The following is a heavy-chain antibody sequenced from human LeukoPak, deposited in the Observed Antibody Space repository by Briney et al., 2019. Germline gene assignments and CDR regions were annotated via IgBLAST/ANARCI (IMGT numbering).Heavy chain of an antibody. V-gene: IGHV4-39*07. Sequence: PSETLSLTCAVSGGSISSTNYYWGWIRQPPGKGLEWIGSIYYSGSTYYNPSLKSRVTISVHTSKNRFSLKLSSVTAADTAVYYCARRGRWLRGFGYYFDYWGQGTLVTVSS. CDR2: IYYSGST. CDR3: ARRGRWLRGFGYYFDY. CDR1: GGSISSTNYY. D-gene: IGHD5-12*01. J-gene: IGHJ4*02.